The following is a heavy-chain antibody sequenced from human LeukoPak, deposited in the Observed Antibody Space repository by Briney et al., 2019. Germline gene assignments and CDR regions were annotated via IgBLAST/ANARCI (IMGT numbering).Heavy chain of an antibody. CDR3: TRDLTGTTWSENDY. V-gene: IGHV3-53*01. D-gene: IGHD6-13*01. J-gene: IGHJ4*02. CDR2: IYSGDRR. CDR1: GLSVRGSY. Sequence: GGSLRLSCEVSGLSVRGSYMSWVRQAPGKGLEWASVIYSGDRRYYADSVKGRFTISRDTSKNTLYLQMNNLRADDTARYYCTRDLTGTTWSENDYWGQGTLVTISS.